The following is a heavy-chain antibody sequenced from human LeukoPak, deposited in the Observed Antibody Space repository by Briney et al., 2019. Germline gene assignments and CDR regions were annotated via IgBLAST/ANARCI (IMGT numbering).Heavy chain of an antibody. CDR3: ARDRLGATGHWRIDV. D-gene: IGHD1-26*01. Sequence: SETLSLTCTVSGGSFSSYYWTWIRQPAGKGLEWVGRIYNSGTTNYSPSLESRVTMSLDTSKNRFSLSLSSVTAADTAVYYCARDRLGATGHWRIDVWGRGTLVTVSS. J-gene: IGHJ2*01. V-gene: IGHV4-4*07. CDR2: IYNSGTT. CDR1: GGSFSSYY.